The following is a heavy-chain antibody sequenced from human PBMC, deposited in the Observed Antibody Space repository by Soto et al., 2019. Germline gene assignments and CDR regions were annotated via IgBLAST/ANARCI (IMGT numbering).Heavy chain of an antibody. V-gene: IGHV3-23*01. D-gene: IGHD3-16*01. CDR3: AKRAWGTYYFDY. Sequence: GGSLRLSCAASGFTFSSYAMSWVRQAPGKGLERVSAISGSGDSTFYADSVKGRFTISRDNSKNTLYLQMNSLRAEDTAVYYCAKRAWGTYYFDYWGQGTLVTVSS. J-gene: IGHJ4*02. CDR2: ISGSGDST. CDR1: GFTFSSYA.